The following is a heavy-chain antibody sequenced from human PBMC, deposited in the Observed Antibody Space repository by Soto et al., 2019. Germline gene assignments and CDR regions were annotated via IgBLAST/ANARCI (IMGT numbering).Heavy chain of an antibody. J-gene: IGHJ4*02. CDR1: GDSVSSGY. CDR3: ARDKITGLFDY. CDR2: MYLGGSF. D-gene: IGHD2-8*02. V-gene: IGHV4-59*02. Sequence: SETLSLTCNVSGDSVSSGYWSWIRQPPGKGLEWIGFMYLGGSFNYNPSLASRVTISVETSKNQFSMRMTSVTAADTAVYYCARDKITGLFDYWGQGTLVTVSS.